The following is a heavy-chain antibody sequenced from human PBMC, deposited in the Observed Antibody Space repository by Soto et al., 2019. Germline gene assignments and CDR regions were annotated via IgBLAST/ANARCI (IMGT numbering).Heavy chain of an antibody. D-gene: IGHD3-3*01. CDR2: ISYDGSNK. V-gene: IGHV3-30-3*01. Sequence: QVQLVESGGGVVQPGRSLRLSCAASGFTFSSYAMHWVRQAPGKGLEWVAVISYDGSNKYYADSVKGRFTISRDNSKNTLYLQMNSLRAEDTAVYYCALFGVVDTDYWGQGTLVTVSS. J-gene: IGHJ4*02. CDR1: GFTFSSYA. CDR3: ALFGVVDTDY.